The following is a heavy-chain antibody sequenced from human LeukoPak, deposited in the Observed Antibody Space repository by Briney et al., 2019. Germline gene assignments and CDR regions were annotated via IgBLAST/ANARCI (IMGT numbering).Heavy chain of an antibody. Sequence: GRSLRLSCAAPGFTFSSYGMHWVRQAPGKGLEWVAVISYDGSNKNYADSVKGRFTISRDISKNTLYLQMNSLRAEDTAVYHCAKRLGYYDSSEGYFDYWGQGTLVTVSS. CDR2: ISYDGSNK. V-gene: IGHV3-30*18. J-gene: IGHJ4*02. CDR1: GFTFSSYG. D-gene: IGHD3-22*01. CDR3: AKRLGYYDSSEGYFDY.